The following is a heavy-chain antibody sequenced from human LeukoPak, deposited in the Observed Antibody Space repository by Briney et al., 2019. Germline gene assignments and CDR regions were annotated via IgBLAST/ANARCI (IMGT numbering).Heavy chain of an antibody. J-gene: IGHJ6*03. CDR1: GGSFSGYY. CDR2: INHSGST. V-gene: IGHV4-34*01. Sequence: PSETLSLTCAVYGGSFSGYYWSWIRQPPGKGLEWIGEINHSGSTNYNPSLKSRVTISVDTSKNQFSLKLGSVTAADTAVYYCARASYCSGGSCSYYYYYYMDVWGKGTTVTVSS. CDR3: ARASYCSGGSCSYYYYYYMDV. D-gene: IGHD2-15*01.